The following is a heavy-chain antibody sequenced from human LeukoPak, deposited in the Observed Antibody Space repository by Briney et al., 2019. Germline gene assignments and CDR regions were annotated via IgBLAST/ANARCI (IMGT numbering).Heavy chain of an antibody. CDR1: GGSISSYY. Sequence: PSETLSLTCTVSGGSISSYYWSWIRQPPGKGLEWIGYIYYSGSTNYNPSLKSRVTISVDTSKNQFSLKLSSVTAVDTAVYYCARVGSYEYYFDYWGQGTLVTVSS. V-gene: IGHV4-59*01. J-gene: IGHJ4*02. CDR3: ARVGSYEYYFDY. CDR2: IYYSGST. D-gene: IGHD1-26*01.